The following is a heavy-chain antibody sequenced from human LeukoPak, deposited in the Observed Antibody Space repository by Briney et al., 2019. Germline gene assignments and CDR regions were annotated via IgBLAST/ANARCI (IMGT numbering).Heavy chain of an antibody. V-gene: IGHV3-48*04. CDR1: GLTFSRYS. CDR3: ARLYYYDSSGYPPGAFDI. J-gene: IGHJ3*02. D-gene: IGHD3-22*01. Sequence: GGSLRLSCAASGLTFSRYSMNWVRQAPGKGLEWLSYISSSSSIIYDADSVKGRFTISRDNAKNSLYLQMNSLRAEDTAVYYCARLYYYDSSGYPPGAFDIWGQGTMVTVSS. CDR2: ISSSSSII.